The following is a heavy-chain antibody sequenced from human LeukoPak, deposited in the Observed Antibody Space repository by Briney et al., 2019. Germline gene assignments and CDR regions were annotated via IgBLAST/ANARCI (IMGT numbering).Heavy chain of an antibody. Sequence: GGSLRLSCASSGFTFSNYAMNWVRQAPGKGLEWVSAISDSGDGTYYADSVKGRFTISRDNSKNTLYLQMNSLRAEDTAVYYCAKRKLTGPAFDYWGQGTLVTVSS. CDR1: GFTFSNYA. CDR2: ISDSGDGT. D-gene: IGHD3-9*01. J-gene: IGHJ4*02. CDR3: AKRKLTGPAFDY. V-gene: IGHV3-23*01.